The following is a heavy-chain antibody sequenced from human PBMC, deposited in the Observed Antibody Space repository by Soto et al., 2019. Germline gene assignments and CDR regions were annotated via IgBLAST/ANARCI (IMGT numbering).Heavy chain of an antibody. CDR2: VSDSGRT. J-gene: IGHJ6*02. D-gene: IGHD6-13*01. CDR3: ARDSTRWFPYYGVDV. CDR1: GGSTSYYH. Sequence: SETLSLTCTVSGGSTSYYHWTWIRQPPGKGLEWIGFVSDSGRTSYNPSLQSRVTISVDTSRNQFSLRLTSVTAADTAVYYCARDSTRWFPYYGVDVWGPGTTVTVSS. V-gene: IGHV4-59*01.